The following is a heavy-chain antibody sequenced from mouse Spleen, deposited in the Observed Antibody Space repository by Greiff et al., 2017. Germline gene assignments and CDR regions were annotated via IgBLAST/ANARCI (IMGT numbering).Heavy chain of an antibody. D-gene: IGHD2-14*01. CDR2: ISDGGSYT. CDR3: ARGYDDYFDY. Sequence: EVTAVESGGGFVKPGGSLKLSCAAFGFTLSDYYMYWVRQTPEKRLEWVATISDGGSYTYYPDSVKGRFTISRDNAKNNLYLQMSSLKSEDTAMYYCARGYDDYFDYWGQGTTLTVSS. CDR1: GFTLSDYY. J-gene: IGHJ2*01. V-gene: IGHV5-4*02.